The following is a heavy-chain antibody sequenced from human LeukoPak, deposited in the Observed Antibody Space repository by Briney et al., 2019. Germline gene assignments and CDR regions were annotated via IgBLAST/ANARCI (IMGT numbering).Heavy chain of an antibody. Sequence: PSETLSLTCTVSGGTISNYYWSWIRQPPGKGLEWIGYIYYSGNTNYNPSLKSRVTISVDTSKNQFSLKLNSVTAADKAVYYCARVRYCSTNRCYDREFDNWGQGTLVTVSS. J-gene: IGHJ4*02. CDR2: IYYSGNT. D-gene: IGHD2-2*01. V-gene: IGHV4-59*01. CDR1: GGTISNYY. CDR3: ARVRYCSTNRCYDREFDN.